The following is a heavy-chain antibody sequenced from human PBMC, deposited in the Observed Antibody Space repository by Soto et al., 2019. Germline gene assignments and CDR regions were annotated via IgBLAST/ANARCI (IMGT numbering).Heavy chain of an antibody. J-gene: IGHJ4*02. CDR1: GFTLSSYA. V-gene: IGHV3-30-3*01. CDR2: ISYDGSNK. D-gene: IGHD3-10*01. Sequence: PGGSLRLSCAASGFTLSSYAMHGVRQAPGKGLEWVAVISYDGSNKYYADSVKGRFTISRDNSKNTLYLQMNSLRAEDTAVYYCARDPLTFGELHYYFDYWGQGTLVTVSS. CDR3: ARDPLTFGELHYYFDY.